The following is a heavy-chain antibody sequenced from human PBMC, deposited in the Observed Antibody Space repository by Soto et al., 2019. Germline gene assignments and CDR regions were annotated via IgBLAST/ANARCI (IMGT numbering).Heavy chain of an antibody. D-gene: IGHD3-22*01. Sequence: GGSLRLSCAASGFTLGSHRIHWVRQPPGKGLEWVSRIDTDGGGTSYADSVKGRFTMTRDTSTSTVYMELSSLRSEDTAVYYCARAQWHDSSGYYLNYFDYWGQGTLVTVSS. CDR1: GFTLGSHR. J-gene: IGHJ4*02. V-gene: IGHV3-74*01. CDR2: IDTDGGGT. CDR3: ARAQWHDSSGYYLNYFDY.